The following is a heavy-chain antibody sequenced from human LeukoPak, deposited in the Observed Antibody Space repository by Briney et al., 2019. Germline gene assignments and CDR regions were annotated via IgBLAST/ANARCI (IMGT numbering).Heavy chain of an antibody. CDR3: AGIYTYSSSWYLFDY. V-gene: IGHV4-59*01. D-gene: IGHD6-13*01. CDR2: IYYSGST. J-gene: IGHJ4*02. Sequence: SETLSLTFTVSGGSISSYYWSWIRQPPGKGLEWIGYIYYSGSTNYNPSLKSRVTISVDTSKNQFSLKLSSVTAADTAVYYCAGIYTYSSSWYLFDYWGQGILVTVSS. CDR1: GGSISSYY.